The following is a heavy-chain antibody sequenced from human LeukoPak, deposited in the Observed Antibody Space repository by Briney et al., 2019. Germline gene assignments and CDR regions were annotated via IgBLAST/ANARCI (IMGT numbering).Heavy chain of an antibody. CDR1: GFTFSSYW. Sequence: PGGSLRLSCAASGFTFSSYWMHWVRQAPGKGLVWVSRINSDGSSTSYADSVKGRFTISRNNAKNTLYLQMNSLRAEDTAVYYCARDSYSSGAHFDYWGQGTLVTVSS. D-gene: IGHD6-19*01. V-gene: IGHV3-74*01. CDR3: ARDSYSSGAHFDY. CDR2: INSDGSST. J-gene: IGHJ4*02.